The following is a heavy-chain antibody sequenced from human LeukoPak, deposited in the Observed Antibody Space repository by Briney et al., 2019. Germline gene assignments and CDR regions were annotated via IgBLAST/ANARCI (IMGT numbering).Heavy chain of an antibody. Sequence: GGSLRLSCAASGFTFSNAWMSWVRQAPGKGLEWVGRIKSKTDGGTTDYAAPVKGRFTISRDDSKNTLYLQMNSLKTEDTAVYYCTTELRGVGPPPHYFDYWGQGTLVTVSS. D-gene: IGHD3-10*01. V-gene: IGHV3-15*01. CDR2: IKSKTDGGTT. CDR1: GFTFSNAW. J-gene: IGHJ4*02. CDR3: TTELRGVGPPPHYFDY.